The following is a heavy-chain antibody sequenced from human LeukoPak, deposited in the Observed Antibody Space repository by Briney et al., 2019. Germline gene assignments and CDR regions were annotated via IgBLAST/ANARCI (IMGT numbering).Heavy chain of an antibody. D-gene: IGHD3-22*01. J-gene: IGHJ6*02. CDR2: INHRGST. V-gene: IGHV4-34*01. CDR3: ARWYYYDSTGYYYRYYYYGMDV. Sequence: SETLSLTCGVYGGLFSGYYWTWIRQPPGKGLEWIGEINHRGSTNYNSSLKSRVTISVDTSKNQFSLKLSSVTAADTAVYYCARWYYYDSTGYYYRYYYYGMDVWGQGTTVTVSS. CDR1: GGLFSGYY.